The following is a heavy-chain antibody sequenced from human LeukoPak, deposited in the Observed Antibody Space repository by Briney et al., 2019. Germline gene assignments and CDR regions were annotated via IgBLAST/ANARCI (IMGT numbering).Heavy chain of an antibody. V-gene: IGHV3-7*01. CDR3: VRDKVDNAYTGSLFDY. D-gene: IGHD5-24*01. CDR1: GFAFSSYW. J-gene: IGHJ4*02. Sequence: GGSLRLSCGTSGFAFSSYWMSWVRQAPGKGLEWVAIIKPDGSEKHYVDSVKGRFTISRDNAKNSVYPQMNSLRAEDTAVYYCVRDKVDNAYTGSLFDYWGQGTLVTVSS. CDR2: IKPDGSEK.